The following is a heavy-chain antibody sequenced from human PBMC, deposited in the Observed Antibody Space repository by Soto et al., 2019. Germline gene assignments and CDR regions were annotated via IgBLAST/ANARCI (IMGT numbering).Heavy chain of an antibody. D-gene: IGHD6-19*01. CDR2: ISYDGSNK. CDR1: GFTFSSYG. J-gene: IGHJ4*02. CDR3: AKDRVRYSSGWYYFDY. Sequence: QVQLVESGGGVVQPGRSLRLSCEASGFTFSSYGMHWVRQAPGKGLEWVAVISYDGSNKYYADSVKGRFTISRDNSKHTLYLQMNSLRAEDTAVYYCAKDRVRYSSGWYYFDYWGQGTLVTVSS. V-gene: IGHV3-30*18.